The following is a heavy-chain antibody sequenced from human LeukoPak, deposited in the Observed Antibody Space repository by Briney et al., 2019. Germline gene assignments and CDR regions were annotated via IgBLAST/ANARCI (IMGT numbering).Heavy chain of an antibody. CDR2: INAGNGNT. Sequence: ASVKVSCKASGYTFTSYAMHWVRQAPGQRLEWMGWINAGNGNTKYSQKFQGRVTITRDTSASTAYMELSGLRSEDTAVYYCARDIFDIVVVPAAMPGVAFDIWGQGTMVTVSS. J-gene: IGHJ3*02. D-gene: IGHD2-2*01. CDR3: ARDIFDIVVVPAAMPGVAFDI. V-gene: IGHV1-3*01. CDR1: GYTFTSYA.